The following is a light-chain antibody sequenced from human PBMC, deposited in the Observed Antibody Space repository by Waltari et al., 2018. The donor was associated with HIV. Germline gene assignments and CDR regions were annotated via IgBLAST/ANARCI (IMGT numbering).Light chain of an antibody. CDR3: VLYMGSGIWV. CDR1: SGSVSTYYY. V-gene: IGLV8-61*01. CDR2: STN. Sequence: QTVVTQEPSFSVAPGGTVPLTCGLSSGSVSTYYYPSWYQQTPGQAPRTLIYSTNTRSSGVPDRFSGSILGNKAALTITGAQADDESEYHCVLYMGSGIWVFGGGTKLTVL. J-gene: IGLJ3*02.